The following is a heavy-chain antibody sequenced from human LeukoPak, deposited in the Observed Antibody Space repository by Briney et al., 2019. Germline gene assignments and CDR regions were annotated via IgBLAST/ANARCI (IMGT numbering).Heavy chain of an antibody. J-gene: IGHJ6*02. CDR2: IYYSGST. V-gene: IGHV4-39*07. CDR1: GGSISSSSYY. Sequence: SETLSLTCTVSGGSISSSSYYWGRIRQPPGKGLEWIGSIYYSGSTYYNPSLKSRVTISVDTSKNQFSLKLSSVTAADTAVYYCARGISGIAAAGTYGMDVWGQGTTVTVSS. CDR3: ARGISGIAAAGTYGMDV. D-gene: IGHD6-13*01.